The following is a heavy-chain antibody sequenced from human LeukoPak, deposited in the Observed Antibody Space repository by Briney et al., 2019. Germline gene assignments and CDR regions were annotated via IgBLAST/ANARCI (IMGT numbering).Heavy chain of an antibody. D-gene: IGHD6-13*01. CDR2: MNPNSGNT. CDR3: ARALGFGWGIAFDI. Sequence: ASVKVSCKASGYTFTSYDINWVRQATGQGLEWMGWMNPNSGNTGYAQKFQGRVTMTRNTSISTAYMELSSLRSEDTAVYYCARALGFGWGIAFDIWGQGTMVTVSS. V-gene: IGHV1-8*01. CDR1: GYTFTSYD. J-gene: IGHJ3*02.